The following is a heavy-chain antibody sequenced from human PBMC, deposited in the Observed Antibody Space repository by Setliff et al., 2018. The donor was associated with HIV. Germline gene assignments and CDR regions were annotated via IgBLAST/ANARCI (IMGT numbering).Heavy chain of an antibody. CDR1: GGIFRREA. Sequence: SVKVSCKASGGIFRREAISWVRQAPGQGLEWMGGIIPIFGTTNYAQKFQGRVTITADKSTTTSYMELSSLRSEDTAVYYCARGRDNGDYYYYYMDVWGKGTTVTVSS. CDR2: IIPIFGTT. CDR3: ARGRDNGDYYYYYMDV. V-gene: IGHV1-69*06. D-gene: IGHD2-8*01. J-gene: IGHJ6*03.